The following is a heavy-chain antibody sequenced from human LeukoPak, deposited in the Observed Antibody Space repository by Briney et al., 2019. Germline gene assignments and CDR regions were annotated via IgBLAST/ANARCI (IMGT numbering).Heavy chain of an antibody. CDR3: AGGGIHYYYMDV. D-gene: IGHD3-16*01. CDR1: GHTFTGYY. Sequence: ASVEVSCKASGHTFTGYYMHWVRQAPGQGLEWMGWINPNSGGTNYAQKFQGRVTMTRDTSISTAYMELSRLRSDDTAVYYCAGGGIHYYYMDVWGKGTTVTVSS. CDR2: INPNSGGT. J-gene: IGHJ6*03. V-gene: IGHV1-2*02.